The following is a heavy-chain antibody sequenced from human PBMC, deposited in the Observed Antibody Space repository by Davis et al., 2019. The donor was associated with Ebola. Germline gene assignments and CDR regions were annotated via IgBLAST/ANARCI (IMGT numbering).Heavy chain of an antibody. Sequence: GGSLRLSCATSGLTFSNFGMSWVRQAPGKGLEWVANIKKDGVQKLYVDSVKGRFIISRDNARNSLYLQMNSLKNEDTAVYYCARLVSGYWGQGTLVSVSS. CDR1: GLTFSNFG. J-gene: IGHJ4*02. CDR2: IKKDGVQK. D-gene: IGHD6-25*01. CDR3: ARLVSGY. V-gene: IGHV3-7*03.